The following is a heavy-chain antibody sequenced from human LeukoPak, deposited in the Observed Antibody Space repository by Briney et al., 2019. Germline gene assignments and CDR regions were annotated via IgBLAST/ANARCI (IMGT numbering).Heavy chain of an antibody. D-gene: IGHD1-26*01. V-gene: IGHV1-2*06. CDR3: ARAVLGATLYY. CDR1: GYTFTRYY. J-gene: IGHJ4*02. CDR2: INPNSGGT. Sequence: ASVKVSCMASGYTFTRYYMHWVRQAPGQGGEWMGRINPNSGGTNYAQKFQGRVTMTRDKSISTAYMELSRLRSDDTAVYYCARAVLGATLYYWGQGTLVTVSS.